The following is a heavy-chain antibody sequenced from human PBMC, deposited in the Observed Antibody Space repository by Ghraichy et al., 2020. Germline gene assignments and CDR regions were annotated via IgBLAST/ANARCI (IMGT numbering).Heavy chain of an antibody. CDR2: VYNSGTT. CDR3: ARASINYFDF. CDR1: GGSISNYY. V-gene: IGHV4-59*08. Sequence: SETLSLTCTVSGGSISNYYWSWIRQPPGKRLEWIGFVYNSGTTNYNPSLKSRVTISLDTSKTQVSLRLSSVTAADTAVYYCARASINYFDFWGQGTLVTVSS. J-gene: IGHJ4*02. D-gene: IGHD2-21*01.